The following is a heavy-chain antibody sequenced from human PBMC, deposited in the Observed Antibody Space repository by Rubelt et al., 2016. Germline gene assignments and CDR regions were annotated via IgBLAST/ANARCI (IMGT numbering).Heavy chain of an antibody. V-gene: IGHV4-61*05. D-gene: IGHD3-3*01. CDR1: GGSISSSSYY. J-gene: IGHJ3*02. CDR2: IYYSGST. Sequence: QLQLHESGPGLVKPSETLSLTCPVSGGSISSSSYYWGWIRQPPWKGLEWIGYIYYSGSTNYNPSLMGGVTISVDTAKNQFSLKLSSVTAADTAGYYCARLDDTIVGVVIGAFDIWGQGTMVTVSS. CDR3: ARLDDTIVGVVIGAFDI.